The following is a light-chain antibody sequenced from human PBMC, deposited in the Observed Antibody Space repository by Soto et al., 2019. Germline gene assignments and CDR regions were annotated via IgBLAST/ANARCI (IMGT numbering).Light chain of an antibody. CDR2: RNN. Sequence: QSELTQPPSASGTPGQKVTISCSGNSSNIESNYVYWYQQLPGTAPKLLIYRNNQRPSGVPDRFSGSKSGTSASLAISGLRSEDEADYYCAAWDDSLSGYVFGTGTKVTVL. CDR3: AAWDDSLSGYV. CDR1: SSNIESNY. V-gene: IGLV1-47*01. J-gene: IGLJ1*01.